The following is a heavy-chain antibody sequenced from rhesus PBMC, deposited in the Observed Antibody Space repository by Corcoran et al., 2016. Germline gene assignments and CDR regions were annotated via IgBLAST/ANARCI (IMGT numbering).Heavy chain of an antibody. CDR2: INCKSGNT. CDR1: GGSFSSYW. V-gene: IGHV4-80*01. D-gene: IGHD3-28*01. Sequence: QVQLQESGPGLVKPSETLSLTCAVSGGSFSSYWWRWSAQPPGTGREWIGEINCKSGNTHNNPALESRVTIAKDASKNRFSRRLSCVTAADTAVYYCARERLRYYYGSGYDYWGQGVLVTVSS. CDR3: ARERLRYYYGSGYDY. J-gene: IGHJ4*01.